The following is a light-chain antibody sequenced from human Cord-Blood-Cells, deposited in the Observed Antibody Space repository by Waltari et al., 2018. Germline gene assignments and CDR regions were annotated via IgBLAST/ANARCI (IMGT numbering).Light chain of an antibody. CDR2: LVS. CDR3: MQALQTPPA. Sequence: DIVMTQSPLSLPVTPGAPASIYCRPIQSTLHSNGYNYLDWYLQKPGQSPHALIYLVSNRVSGVPDMFSGSGSGTDFTLKISRVEADDVGVYYCMQALQTPPAFGGGTKVEIK. CDR1: QSTLHSNGYNY. V-gene: IGKV2-28*01. J-gene: IGKJ4*01.